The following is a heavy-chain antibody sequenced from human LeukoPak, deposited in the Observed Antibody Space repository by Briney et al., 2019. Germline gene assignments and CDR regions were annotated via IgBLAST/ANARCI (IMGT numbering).Heavy chain of an antibody. V-gene: IGHV3-23*01. CDR2: ISGSGGTT. CDR1: GFTFSSYV. D-gene: IGHD5-24*01. Sequence: GGSLRLSCAASGFTFSSYVMSWVRQAPGKGLEWVSSISGSGGTTYYADSVKGRFTISRDNSENTLYLQMNSLRADDTAVYSCAKDPPTIMANAFHIWGQGTMVTVS. J-gene: IGHJ3*02. CDR3: AKDPPTIMANAFHI.